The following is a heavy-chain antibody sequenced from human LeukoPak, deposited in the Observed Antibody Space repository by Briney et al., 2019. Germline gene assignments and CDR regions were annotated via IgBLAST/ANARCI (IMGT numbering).Heavy chain of an antibody. CDR1: GGSISSYY. J-gene: IGHJ3*02. CDR3: ARDSSTTGTTHDAFDI. CDR2: ISSSSSYT. V-gene: IGHV3-11*06. D-gene: IGHD1-1*01. Sequence: PSETLSLTCTVSGGSISSYYWSWIRQAPGKGLEWVSYISSSSSYTNYADSVKGRFTISRDNAKNSLYLQMNSLRAEDTAVYYCARDSSTTGTTHDAFDIWGQGTMVTVSS.